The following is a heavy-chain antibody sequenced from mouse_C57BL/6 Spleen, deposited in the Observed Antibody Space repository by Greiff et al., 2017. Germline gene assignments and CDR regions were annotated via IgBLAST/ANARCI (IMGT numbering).Heavy chain of an antibody. CDR2: ISSGSSTI. Sequence: EVQRVESGGGLVKPGGSLKLSCAASGFTFSDYGMHWVRQAPEKGLEWVAYISSGSSTIYYADTVKGRFTISRDNAKNTLFLQMTSLRSEDTAMYYCARQGPFYYGSSYWYFDVWGTGTTVTVSS. V-gene: IGHV5-17*01. D-gene: IGHD1-1*01. CDR1: GFTFSDYG. CDR3: ARQGPFYYGSSYWYFDV. J-gene: IGHJ1*03.